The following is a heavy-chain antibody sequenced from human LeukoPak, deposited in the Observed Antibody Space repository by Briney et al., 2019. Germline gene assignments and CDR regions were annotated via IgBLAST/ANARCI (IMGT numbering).Heavy chain of an antibody. Sequence: TGGSLRLSCAASGFTFSIFAMSWVRQAPGEGLEWVSAISGSGDSTYYADSVKGRFTISRDNSKNTLYLQMNSLRAEDTAVYYCAKDSQSYGSGSYYPFDYWGQGTLVTVSS. J-gene: IGHJ4*02. CDR2: ISGSGDST. V-gene: IGHV3-23*01. CDR3: AKDSQSYGSGSYYPFDY. CDR1: GFTFSIFA. D-gene: IGHD3-10*01.